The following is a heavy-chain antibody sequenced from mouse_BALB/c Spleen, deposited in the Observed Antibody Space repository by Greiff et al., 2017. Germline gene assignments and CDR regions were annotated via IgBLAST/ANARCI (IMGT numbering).Heavy chain of an antibody. J-gene: IGHJ4*01. Sequence: EVQLKESGAELVKPGASVKLSCTASGFNIKDTYMHWVKQRPEQGLEWIGRIDPANGNTKYDPKFQGKATITADTSSNTAYLQLSSLTSEDTAVYYCARKGYDYDGGYAMDYWGQGTSVTVSS. CDR3: ARKGYDYDGGYAMDY. V-gene: IGHV14-3*02. CDR1: GFNIKDTY. D-gene: IGHD2-4*01. CDR2: IDPANGNT.